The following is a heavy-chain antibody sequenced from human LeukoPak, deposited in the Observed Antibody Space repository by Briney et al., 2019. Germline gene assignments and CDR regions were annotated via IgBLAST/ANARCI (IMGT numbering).Heavy chain of an antibody. CDR2: ISNNGVST. J-gene: IGHJ5*02. Sequence: GGSLRLSCAASGFTFSSYSMNWVRQAPGRGLEYVSSISNNGVSTYYGSSVKGRFTISRDNSKNTLYLQMGSLTPEDMGVYYCARTQQWLATGGWYWFDPWGQGTLVTVSS. D-gene: IGHD6-19*01. CDR3: ARTQQWLATGGWYWFDP. CDR1: GFTFSSYS. V-gene: IGHV3-64*01.